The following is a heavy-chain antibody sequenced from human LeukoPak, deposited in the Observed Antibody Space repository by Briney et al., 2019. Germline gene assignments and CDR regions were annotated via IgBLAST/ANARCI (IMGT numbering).Heavy chain of an antibody. CDR2: IYYIGST. Sequence: PSETLSLTCTVSGGSISSYYWSWIRQSPGKGLEWIGSIYYIGSTKYNPSLKSRVTISADTSKNQFSLKLTSVTAADTAVYFCARVVAAATYYFDYWGQGTLVTVSS. CDR3: ARVVAAATYYFDY. D-gene: IGHD6-13*01. V-gene: IGHV4-59*01. CDR1: GGSISSYY. J-gene: IGHJ4*02.